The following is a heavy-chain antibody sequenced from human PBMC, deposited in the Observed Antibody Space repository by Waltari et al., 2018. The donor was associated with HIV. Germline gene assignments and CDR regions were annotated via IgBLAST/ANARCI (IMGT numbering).Heavy chain of an antibody. Sequence: QVQLVQSGAEVRKPGSSVEVSCRAVGGTFNTHAISWVRQAPGQGLEWMGRFNPRFGRANYAEKFQGRVTITADEYKRTSHMERGSLGYEDTAVYYCARDLSDGFRAAMGLSDAYDVWGQGTMVIVSS. D-gene: IGHD5-18*01. V-gene: IGHV1-69*01. CDR1: GGTFNTHA. CDR3: ARDLSDGFRAAMGLSDAYDV. CDR2: FNPRFGRA. J-gene: IGHJ3*01.